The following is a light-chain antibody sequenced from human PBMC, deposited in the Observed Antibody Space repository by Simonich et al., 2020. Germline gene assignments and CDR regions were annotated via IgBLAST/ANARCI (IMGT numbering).Light chain of an antibody. V-gene: IGLV8-61*01. CDR3: VLYMGSGISV. CDR2: RTN. J-gene: IGLJ1*01. CDR1: SGSVSTSYY. Sequence: QTVVTQEPSFSVSPGGTVTLTCGLSSGSVSTSYYPSWYQQTPGQAQRTLIYRTNTRSSGVPDRFSGSILGNKAALTSTGAQADDESDYYCVLYMGSGISVFGTGTKVTVL.